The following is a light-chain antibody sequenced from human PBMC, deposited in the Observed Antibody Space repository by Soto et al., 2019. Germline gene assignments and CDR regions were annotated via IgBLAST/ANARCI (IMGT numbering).Light chain of an antibody. CDR1: QSISKD. CDR2: DAS. J-gene: IGKJ1*01. Sequence: DIQMTQSPSSLSASVGDRVTITCRASQSISKDLNWYQQKPGEAPMLLIYDASTLQGGVPSRFSGAVSGTDFTLTISNLQPEDFATYFCQQSYSTPWTFGLETKVDI. V-gene: IGKV1-39*01. CDR3: QQSYSTPWT.